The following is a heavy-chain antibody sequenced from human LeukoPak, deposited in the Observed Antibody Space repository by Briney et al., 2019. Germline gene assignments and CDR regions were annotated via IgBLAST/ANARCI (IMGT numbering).Heavy chain of an antibody. CDR3: ARDQVWSGAPIPIYY. CDR2: ISGFNTKT. Sequence: ASVKVSCKASGYTFTSYGISWVRQAPGQGLEWMGWISGFNTKTNTAQKFQGRLTMTRDKSTTTAYMELTSLRSDDTAVYYCARDQVWSGAPIPIYYWGQGTLVTVSS. V-gene: IGHV1-18*04. D-gene: IGHD3-3*01. J-gene: IGHJ4*02. CDR1: GYTFTSYG.